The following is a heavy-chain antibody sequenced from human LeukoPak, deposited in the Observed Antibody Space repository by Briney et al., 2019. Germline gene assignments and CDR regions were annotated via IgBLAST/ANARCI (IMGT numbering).Heavy chain of an antibody. D-gene: IGHD5-24*01. CDR3: ATRDGYNEELWYFDL. J-gene: IGHJ2*01. V-gene: IGHV3-21*01. Sequence: PGGSLRLSCAASGFTFSSYSMNWVRQAPGKGLEWVSSISSSYIYYADSVKGRFTISRDNAKNSLYLQMNSLRAEDTAVYYCATRDGYNEELWYFDLWGRGTLVTVSS. CDR1: GFTFSSYS. CDR2: ISSSYI.